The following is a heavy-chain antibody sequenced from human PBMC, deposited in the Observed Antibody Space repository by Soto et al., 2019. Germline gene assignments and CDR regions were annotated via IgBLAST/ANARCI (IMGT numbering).Heavy chain of an antibody. CDR3: AKQQGPGTPYYYAMDV. V-gene: IGHV3-23*01. D-gene: IGHD1-1*01. CDR1: GFPFISYA. CDR2: IRSSGDRT. Sequence: GGSLRLSCAASGFPFISYAMSWVRQAPGKGLEWVSVIRSSGDRTYYADSVKGRFTISRDNSKNTLYMQMNSLRAEDTAVYYCAKQQGPGTPYYYAMDVWGQGTTVTVSS. J-gene: IGHJ6*02.